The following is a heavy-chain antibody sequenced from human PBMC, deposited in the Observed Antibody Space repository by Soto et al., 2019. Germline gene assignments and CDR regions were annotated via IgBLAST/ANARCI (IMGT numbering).Heavy chain of an antibody. D-gene: IGHD3-10*01. CDR1: GYSFTTSW. V-gene: IGHV5-51*01. CDR3: ARRPGSWFDP. Sequence: GESVKISCKASGYSFTTSWIGWVRQMPGKGLEWMGIIFPSDSDTRYSPSFQGQVTISVDKSISTAYLQWSSLKASDTAMYYCARRPGSWFDPWGQGTLVTVSS. CDR2: IFPSDSDT. J-gene: IGHJ5*02.